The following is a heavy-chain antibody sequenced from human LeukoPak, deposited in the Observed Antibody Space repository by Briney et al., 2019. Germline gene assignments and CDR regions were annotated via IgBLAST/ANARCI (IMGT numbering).Heavy chain of an antibody. CDR2: INPSGGNT. CDR1: GYTFTSYY. V-gene: IGHV1-46*01. J-gene: IGHJ4*02. D-gene: IGHD2-2*01. Sequence: ASVKVSCKASGYTFTSYYMHWVRQAPGQGLEWMGIINPSGGNTSYAQKFQGRVTMTRDTSTSTVYMELSSLRSEDTAVYYCAREGPARGFDYWGQGTLVTVSS. CDR3: AREGPARGFDY.